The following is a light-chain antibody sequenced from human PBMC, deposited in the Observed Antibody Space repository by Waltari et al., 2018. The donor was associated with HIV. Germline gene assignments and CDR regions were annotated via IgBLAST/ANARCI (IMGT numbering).Light chain of an antibody. CDR2: EVT. V-gene: IGLV2-23*02. Sequence: QSALTQPASVSGSPGQSITISCTGTSSEVGSSNLVSLYQQHPGKAPKLMIDEVTKRPSGVSNRFSGSKSGNTASLTISGLQAEDEADYYCCSYSGTSTLVFGGGTKLTVL. CDR3: CSYSGTSTLV. J-gene: IGLJ2*01. CDR1: SSEVGSSNL.